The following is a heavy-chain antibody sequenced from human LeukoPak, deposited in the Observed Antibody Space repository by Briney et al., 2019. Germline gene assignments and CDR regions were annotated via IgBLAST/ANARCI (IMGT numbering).Heavy chain of an antibody. D-gene: IGHD5-12*01. CDR3: AREISGYDDYYFDY. J-gene: IGHJ4*02. CDR2: ISYDGSNK. CDR1: GFTFSSYA. Sequence: PGGSLRLSCADSGFTFSSYAMHWVRQAPGKGLEWVAVISYDGSNKYYADSVKGRFTISRDNSKNTLYLQMNSLRAEDTAVYYCAREISGYDDYYFDYWGQGTLVTVSS. V-gene: IGHV3-30*04.